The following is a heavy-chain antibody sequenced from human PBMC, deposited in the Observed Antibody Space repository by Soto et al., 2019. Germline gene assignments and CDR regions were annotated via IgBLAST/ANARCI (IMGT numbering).Heavy chain of an antibody. Sequence: GGSLRLSCGASGSTFDDYAMHWVRQAPGKGLEWVSGISWNSGSIGYADSVKGRFTISRDNAKNSLYLQMNSLRAEDTALYYCAKGVTIFGVVLYGMDVWGQGTTVTVSS. CDR1: GSTFDDYA. CDR3: AKGVTIFGVVLYGMDV. J-gene: IGHJ6*02. CDR2: ISWNSGSI. D-gene: IGHD3-3*01. V-gene: IGHV3-9*01.